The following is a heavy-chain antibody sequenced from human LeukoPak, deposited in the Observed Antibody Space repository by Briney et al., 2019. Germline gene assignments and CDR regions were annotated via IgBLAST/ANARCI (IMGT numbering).Heavy chain of an antibody. V-gene: IGHV5-51*01. Sequence: PGESLKISCKGSGYTFTNYWIGWVRQMPGKGLEWMGIIYPGDSDTRYSPSFQGQVTISADKSISTAYLQWSSLKASDTAMYYCARHVGTQGAAAGTSAFDIWGQGTMVTVSS. CDR1: GYTFTNYW. CDR2: IYPGDSDT. D-gene: IGHD6-13*01. J-gene: IGHJ3*02. CDR3: ARHVGTQGAAAGTSAFDI.